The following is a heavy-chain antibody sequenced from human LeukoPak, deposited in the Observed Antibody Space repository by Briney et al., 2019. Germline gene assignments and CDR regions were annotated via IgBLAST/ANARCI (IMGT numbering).Heavy chain of an antibody. CDR1: GGTFSSYA. CDR3: AGSPPEIVVVPAAMFGWFDP. D-gene: IGHD2-2*01. V-gene: IGHV1-69*05. CDR2: IIPIFGTA. Sequence: SVKVSCKXSGGTFSSYAISWVRQAPGQGLEWMGGIIPIFGTANYAQKFQGRVTITTDESTSTAYMELSSLRSEDTAVYYCAGSPPEIVVVPAAMFGWFDPWGQGTLVTVSS. J-gene: IGHJ5*02.